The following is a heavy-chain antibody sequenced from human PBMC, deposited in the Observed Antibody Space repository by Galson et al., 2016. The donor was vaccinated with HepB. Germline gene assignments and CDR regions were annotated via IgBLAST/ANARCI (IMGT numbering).Heavy chain of an antibody. CDR1: GYRFSSYY. J-gene: IGHJ4*02. CDR3: ARSFQAYYFDY. Sequence: QSGAEVKKPGGSLKISCKGSGYRFSSYYIAWVRQMPGKGLEWMGIIYPGDSDTRYSPSFQGQVTISADKSITTAYLQWSSLKASDTAIYYCARSFQAYYFDYWGQGTLVTVSS. V-gene: IGHV5-51*01. CDR2: IYPGDSDT.